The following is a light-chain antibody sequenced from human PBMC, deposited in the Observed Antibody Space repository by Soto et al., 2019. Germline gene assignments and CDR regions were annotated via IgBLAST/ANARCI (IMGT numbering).Light chain of an antibody. J-gene: IGKJ3*01. CDR3: QQYGRSPFT. V-gene: IGKV3-20*01. CDR1: QSVSSSY. Sequence: EIVLTQSPGTLSLSPGERATLSCMASQSVSSSYLAWYQQKPGQAPRLLIYGASSRATGIPGRFSGSGSGTDFTLTISRLEPEDFAVYDCQQYGRSPFTFGPGTKVDIK. CDR2: GAS.